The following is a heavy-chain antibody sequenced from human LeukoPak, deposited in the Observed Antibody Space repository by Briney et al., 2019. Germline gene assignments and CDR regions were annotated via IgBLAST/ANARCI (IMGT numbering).Heavy chain of an antibody. Sequence: GGSLRLSCVASGFTLDDYALHWVRQAPGKGLEWVSSISSSSSYIYYADSVKGRFTISRDNAKNSLYLQMNSLRAEDTAVYYCARGRLDYGDYLNWFDPWGQGTLVTVSS. CDR3: ARGRLDYGDYLNWFDP. CDR2: ISSSSSYI. V-gene: IGHV3-21*01. J-gene: IGHJ5*02. CDR1: GFTLDDYA. D-gene: IGHD4-17*01.